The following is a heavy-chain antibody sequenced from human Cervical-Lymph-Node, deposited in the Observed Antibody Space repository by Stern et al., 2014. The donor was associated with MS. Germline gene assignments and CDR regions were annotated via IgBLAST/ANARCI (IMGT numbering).Heavy chain of an antibody. CDR1: GYKFSIYW. V-gene: IGHV5-51*01. J-gene: IGHJ4*02. CDR2: IYPGDSET. CDR3: ARQTTAWASDV. D-gene: IGHD1-14*01. Sequence: EVQLVESGAELIRPGESLKISCKGSGYKFSIYWIAWVRQVPGKGLEWLGFIYPGDSETRYSPSFQGQVTMSADKSTSTAYLQWSSLNASDTAMYFCARQTTAWASDVWGQGTLVTVSS.